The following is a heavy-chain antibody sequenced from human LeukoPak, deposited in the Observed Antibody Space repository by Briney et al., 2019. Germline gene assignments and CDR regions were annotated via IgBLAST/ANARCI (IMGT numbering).Heavy chain of an antibody. CDR1: GGSFSGYY. V-gene: IGHV4-34*01. CDR2: INHSGST. J-gene: IGHJ3*02. Sequence: PSETLSLTCAVYGGSFSGYYWSWIRQPPGKGLEWIGEINHSGSTNYNPSLKSRVTISVDTSKNQFSLKLSSVTAADTAVYYCVRPTNFKGYCSGGSCLRDAFDIWGQGTMVTVSS. CDR3: VRPTNFKGYCSGGSCLRDAFDI. D-gene: IGHD2-15*01.